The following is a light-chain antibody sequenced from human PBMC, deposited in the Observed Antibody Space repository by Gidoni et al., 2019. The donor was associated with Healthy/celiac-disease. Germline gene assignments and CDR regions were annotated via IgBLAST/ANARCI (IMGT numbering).Light chain of an antibody. CDR1: SSNIGAGYD. Sequence: QSVLTQPHSVSGAPGQRVTISCTGSSSNIGAGYDVQWYQQLPGTAPKLLIYGNSNRPSGVPDRFSGSKSGTSASLAITGLQAEDEADYYCQSYDSSLSGSRVFGGGTKLTVL. CDR2: GNS. CDR3: QSYDSSLSGSRV. V-gene: IGLV1-40*01. J-gene: IGLJ2*01.